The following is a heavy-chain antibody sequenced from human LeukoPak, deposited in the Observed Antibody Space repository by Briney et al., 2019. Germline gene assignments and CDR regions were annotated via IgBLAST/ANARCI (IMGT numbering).Heavy chain of an antibody. CDR1: GFTFSNYN. Sequence: GGSLRLSCAASGFTFSNYNMNWVRQAPGKGLEWVSYLSSSSNTIYYADSVKGRFTISRDNSKNTLYLQMNSLRAEDTAVYYCAKDPYSGSYYVWYFDYWGQGTLVTVSS. CDR3: AKDPYSGSYYVWYFDY. CDR2: LSSSSNTI. D-gene: IGHD1-26*01. V-gene: IGHV3-48*01. J-gene: IGHJ4*02.